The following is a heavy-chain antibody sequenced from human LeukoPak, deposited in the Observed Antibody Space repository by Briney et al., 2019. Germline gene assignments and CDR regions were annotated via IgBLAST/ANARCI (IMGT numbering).Heavy chain of an antibody. Sequence: ASVKVSCKASGYTFTSYAMHWVRQAPGQRLEWMGWINAGNGNTKYSQKFQGRVTITRDTSASTAYMELSSLRSEDTAVYYCASKLGYCTNGVCYPPFDYWGQGTLVTVSS. CDR1: GYTFTSYA. CDR2: INAGNGNT. J-gene: IGHJ4*02. D-gene: IGHD2-8*01. V-gene: IGHV1-3*01. CDR3: ASKLGYCTNGVCYPPFDY.